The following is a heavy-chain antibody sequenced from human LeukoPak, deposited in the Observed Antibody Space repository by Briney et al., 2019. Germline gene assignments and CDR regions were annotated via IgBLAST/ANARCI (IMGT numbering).Heavy chain of an antibody. D-gene: IGHD6-19*01. J-gene: IGHJ6*02. Sequence: TSETLSLTCAVYGGSFSGYYWSWIRQPPGKGLEWIGEINHSGSTNYNPSLKSRVTISVDTSKNQFSLKLSSVTAADTAVYYCARGHSGGWAIYYYYGMDVWGQGTTVTVSS. V-gene: IGHV4-34*01. CDR3: ARGHSGGWAIYYYYGMDV. CDR1: GGSFSGYY. CDR2: INHSGST.